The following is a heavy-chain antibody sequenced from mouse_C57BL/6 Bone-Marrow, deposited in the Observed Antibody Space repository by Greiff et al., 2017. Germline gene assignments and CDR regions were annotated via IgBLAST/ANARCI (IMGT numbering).Heavy chain of an antibody. CDR2: IRNKANGYTT. J-gene: IGHJ2*01. V-gene: IGHV7-3*01. Sequence: EVKVVESGGGLVQPGGSLSLSCAASGFTFTDYYMSWVRQPPGKALEWLGFIRNKANGYTTEYSASVKGRFIISRDNSQSILYLQMNALRAEDSATYYCARYRTGFDYWGQGTTLTVSS. CDR3: ARYRTGFDY. CDR1: GFTFTDYY. D-gene: IGHD4-1*01.